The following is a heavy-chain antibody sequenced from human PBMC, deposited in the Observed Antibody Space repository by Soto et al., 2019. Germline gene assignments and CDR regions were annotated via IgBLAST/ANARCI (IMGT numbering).Heavy chain of an antibody. J-gene: IGHJ6*02. CDR3: ARDRRYCTQKCFYYYYGMDV. CDR1: EFTFSDYY. D-gene: IGHD2-8*01. V-gene: IGHV3-11*01. CDR2: ISSSGSTI. Sequence: QVQLVESGGGLVKPGGSLRLSCAASEFTFSDYYRSWIRQAPGKGLEWVSYISSSGSTIYYADSVKGRFTISRDNAKNSLYLQMNRLRAEDTAVYYCARDRRYCTQKCFYYYYGMDVWGQGTTVTVSS.